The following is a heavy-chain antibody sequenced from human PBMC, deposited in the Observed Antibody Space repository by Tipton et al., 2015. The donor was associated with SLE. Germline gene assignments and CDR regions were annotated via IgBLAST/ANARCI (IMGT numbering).Heavy chain of an antibody. Sequence: RSLRLSCAASGFTFDDYAMHWVRQAPGKGLEWVSGISWNSGSIGYADSVKGRFTISSDNAKNSLYLQMNSLRAEDTALYYCAKATVDYYYYYMDVWGKGTTVTVSS. CDR2: ISWNSGSI. D-gene: IGHD4-11*01. CDR3: AKATVDYYYYYMDV. J-gene: IGHJ6*03. V-gene: IGHV3-9*01. CDR1: GFTFDDYA.